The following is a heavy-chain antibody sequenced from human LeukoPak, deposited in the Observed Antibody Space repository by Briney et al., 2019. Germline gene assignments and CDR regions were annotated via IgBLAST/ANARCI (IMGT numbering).Heavy chain of an antibody. Sequence: GGSLRLSCAASGFTFDDYGMSWVRQAPGKGLEWVSGINWNGGSTGYADFVKGRFTISRDNAKNSLYLQMNSLRAEDTALYYCARADYYDSSPLYYFDYWGQGTLVTVSS. J-gene: IGHJ4*02. CDR3: ARADYYDSSPLYYFDY. V-gene: IGHV3-20*04. D-gene: IGHD3-22*01. CDR2: INWNGGST. CDR1: GFTFDDYG.